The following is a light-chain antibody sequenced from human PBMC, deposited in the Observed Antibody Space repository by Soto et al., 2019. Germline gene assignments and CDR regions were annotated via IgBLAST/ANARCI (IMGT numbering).Light chain of an antibody. CDR2: LGS. J-gene: IGKJ4*01. V-gene: IGKV2-28*01. Sequence: DIVMTQSPLSLPVTPGEPASISCRSSQSLLHSNGYNYLDWYLQKPGQSPQLLIYLGSNRASGVPDRFSGRGSGTDFTLKISRVKAEDVGVYYCMQALQTPLTFGGGTKVEIK. CDR1: QSLLHSNGYNY. CDR3: MQALQTPLT.